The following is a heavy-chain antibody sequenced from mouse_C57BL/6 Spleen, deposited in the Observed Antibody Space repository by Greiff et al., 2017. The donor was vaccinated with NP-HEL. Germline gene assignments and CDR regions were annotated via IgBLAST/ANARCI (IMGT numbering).Heavy chain of an antibody. D-gene: IGHD1-1*01. Sequence: VQLQQSGPVLVKPGASVKMSCKASGYTFTDYYMNWVKQSHGKSLEWIGVINPYNGGTSYNQTFKGKATLTVDKSSSTAYMELNSLTSEDSAVYYCARRYGSSYGWYFDVWGTGTTVTVSS. J-gene: IGHJ1*03. CDR2: INPYNGGT. CDR1: GYTFTDYY. CDR3: ARRYGSSYGWYFDV. V-gene: IGHV1-19*01.